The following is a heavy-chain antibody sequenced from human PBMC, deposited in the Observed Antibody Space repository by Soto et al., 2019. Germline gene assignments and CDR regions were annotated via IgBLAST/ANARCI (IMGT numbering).Heavy chain of an antibody. CDR1: GDRVSSNSAA. CDR2: TYYRSKWYN. V-gene: IGHV6-1*01. CDR3: ARGDPGAFDI. Sequence: SQTLSLTCAISGDRVSSNSAAWNWIRQSPSSGLGWLGRTYYRSKWYNDYAVSVKSRIPINQDTSKIQFYLQRNSVTPEDVAVYYSARGDPGAFDIWGQGTMVTVSS. J-gene: IGHJ3*02.